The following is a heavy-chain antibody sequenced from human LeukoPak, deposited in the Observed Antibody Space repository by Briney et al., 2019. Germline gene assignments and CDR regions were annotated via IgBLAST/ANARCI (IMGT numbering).Heavy chain of an antibody. J-gene: IGHJ4*02. D-gene: IGHD6-19*01. CDR3: ARAPGWGNFDY. CDR2: IYGGGTT. CDR1: GFSFRTYA. V-gene: IGHV3-53*01. Sequence: PGGSLRLSCAASGFSFRTYAMTWVRQAPGKGLEWVSIIYGGGTTYYADSVKGRFTISRDSSKNTLYLQMNSLRAEDTAVYYCARAPGWGNFDYWGQGTLVTVSS.